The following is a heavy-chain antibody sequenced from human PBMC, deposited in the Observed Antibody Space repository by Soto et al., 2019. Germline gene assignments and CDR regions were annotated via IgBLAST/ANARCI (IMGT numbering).Heavy chain of an antibody. CDR3: ARFADCSITTCFFPSRSKIRGYYYYSVMAV. Sequence: ASVKVSCKASGYTFTSYGISWVRQAPGQGLEWMGWISGYNGNTNLAQKLQGRVTMTTDTPTSTAFMELRSLRSDDTAVYYCARFADCSITTCFFPSRSKIRGYYYYSVMAVGAKGTTVPVSS. J-gene: IGHJ6*04. D-gene: IGHD2-2*01. CDR1: GYTFTSYG. V-gene: IGHV1-18*01. CDR2: ISGYNGNT.